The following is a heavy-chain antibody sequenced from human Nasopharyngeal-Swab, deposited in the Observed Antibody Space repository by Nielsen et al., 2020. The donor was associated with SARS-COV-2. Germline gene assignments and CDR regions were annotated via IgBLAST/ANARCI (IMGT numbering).Heavy chain of an antibody. D-gene: IGHD1-26*01. Sequence: VRQAPGKGLEWVSAISGSGGSTYYADSVKGRFTISRDNSKNTLYLQMNSLRAEDTAVYYCARNPGAFFDYWGRGTLVTVSS. V-gene: IGHV3-23*01. CDR2: ISGSGGST. J-gene: IGHJ4*02. CDR3: ARNPGAFFDY.